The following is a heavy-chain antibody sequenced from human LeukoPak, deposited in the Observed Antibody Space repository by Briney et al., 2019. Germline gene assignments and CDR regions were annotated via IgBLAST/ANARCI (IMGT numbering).Heavy chain of an antibody. CDR3: ASHYLVAARPYFDY. D-gene: IGHD2-15*01. CDR1: GGSISSYY. CDR2: IYYSGST. Sequence: SETLSLTCTVSGGSISSYYWSWIRQPPGKGLEWIGYIYYSGSTNYNPSLKSRVTISVDTSKNQFSLKLSSVTAADTAVYYCASHYLVAARPYFDYWGQGTLVTVSS. J-gene: IGHJ4*02. V-gene: IGHV4-59*08.